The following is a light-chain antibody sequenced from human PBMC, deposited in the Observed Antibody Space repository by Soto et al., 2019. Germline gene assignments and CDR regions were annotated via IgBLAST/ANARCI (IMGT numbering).Light chain of an antibody. Sequence: QMTQYQSSLSASAGDRVTITCRASQSISSYLAWYQQKPGKAPKLLIYAASTLQSGVPSRFSGSGSGTDFTLTISCLQSEDFATYYCQQYYSNPRTFGQGTKVDI. V-gene: IGKV1-8*01. CDR3: QQYYSNPRT. J-gene: IGKJ1*01. CDR2: AAS. CDR1: QSISSY.